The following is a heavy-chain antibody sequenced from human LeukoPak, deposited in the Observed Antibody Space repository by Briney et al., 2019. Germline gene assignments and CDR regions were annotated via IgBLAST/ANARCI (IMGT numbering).Heavy chain of an antibody. CDR2: IYYSGST. D-gene: IGHD6-13*01. CDR3: ARMTQQQLVQFRYYYYYMDV. V-gene: IGHV4-59*01. J-gene: IGHJ6*03. Sequence: SSETLSLTCTVSGGSISSYYWSWLRQPPGQGLVWIGYIYYSGSTNYNPSLKSRVTISVDTSKNEYSLKRSSVTEADTAVNYCARMTQQQLVQFRYYYYYMDVWGKGTTVTVSS. CDR1: GGSISSYY.